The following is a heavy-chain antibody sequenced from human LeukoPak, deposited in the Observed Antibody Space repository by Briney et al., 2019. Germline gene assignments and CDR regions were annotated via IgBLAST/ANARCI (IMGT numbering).Heavy chain of an antibody. V-gene: IGHV3-33*06. CDR2: IWYDGSNK. D-gene: IGHD6-13*01. CDR1: GFTFSNYG. Sequence: GGSLRLSCAASGFTFSNYGMHWVRQAPGKGLDWVAVIWYDGSNKYYADSVKGRFTISRDNSKNMLYLQMNSLRAEDTAVYYCAKLPQLGYYYFDYWGQGTLVTVSS. CDR3: AKLPQLGYYYFDY. J-gene: IGHJ4*02.